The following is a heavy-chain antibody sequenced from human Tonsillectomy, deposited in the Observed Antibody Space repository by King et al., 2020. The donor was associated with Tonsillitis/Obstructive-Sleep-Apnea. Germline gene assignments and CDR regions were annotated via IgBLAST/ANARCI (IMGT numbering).Heavy chain of an antibody. V-gene: IGHV7-4-1*02. Sequence: QLVQSGSELRKPGASVKVSCRASGYTFTNSTLHWVRQAPGQGLEWMGWINTNTGNPSYAQGFTGRFVFSLDPSVSTAYLQISSLKAEDAAVYYCAREVVVAPAPYGWFDPWGQGTLVTVSS. CDR3: AREVVVAPAPYGWFDP. CDR1: GYTFTNST. D-gene: IGHD2-2*01. J-gene: IGHJ5*02. CDR2: INTNTGNP.